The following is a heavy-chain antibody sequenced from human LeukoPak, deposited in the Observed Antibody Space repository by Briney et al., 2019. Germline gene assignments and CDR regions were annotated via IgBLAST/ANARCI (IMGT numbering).Heavy chain of an antibody. Sequence: PGGSLRLSCAASGFTFSSYAMHWVRQPPGKGLEWVALISYDGSNKYYADSVKGRFTISRDNSKNTLYLQMNSLRAEDTAVYYCARSRDSYGSDFDYWGRGTLVTVSS. CDR1: GFTFSSYA. D-gene: IGHD5-18*01. CDR3: ARSRDSYGSDFDY. CDR2: ISYDGSNK. J-gene: IGHJ4*02. V-gene: IGHV3-30*04.